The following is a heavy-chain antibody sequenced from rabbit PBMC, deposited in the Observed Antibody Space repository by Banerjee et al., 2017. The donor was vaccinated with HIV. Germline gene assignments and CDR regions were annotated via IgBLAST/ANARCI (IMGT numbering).Heavy chain of an antibody. CDR1: GFTISSYN. CDR3: ARDLVGAGLFWDL. CDR2: TYVNKLGK. V-gene: IGHV1S7*01. Sequence: QLKETGGGLVQPGGSLTLSCKASGFTISSYNMSWVRQAPGKGLEWIGTTYVNKLGKIYANWVNGRFTISSDNAQNTVDLQVNSLTAADTATYFCARDLVGAGLFWDLWGQGTLVTVS. D-gene: IGHD3-1*01. J-gene: IGHJ4*01.